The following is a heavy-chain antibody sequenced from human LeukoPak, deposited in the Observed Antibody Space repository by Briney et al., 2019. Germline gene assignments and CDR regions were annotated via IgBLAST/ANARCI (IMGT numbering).Heavy chain of an antibody. D-gene: IGHD6-6*01. J-gene: IGHJ6*03. CDR3: ATHSTRIAVRPSDYYYYMDV. V-gene: IGHV1-18*01. CDR2: ISAYNGNT. CDR1: GYTFTSYG. Sequence: VASVKVSCKASGYTFTSYGISWVRQAPGQGLEWMGWISAYNGNTNYAQKLQGRVTMTTGTSTSTAYMELRSLGSGDTAVYYCATHSTRIAVRPSDYYYYMDVWGKGTTVTVSS.